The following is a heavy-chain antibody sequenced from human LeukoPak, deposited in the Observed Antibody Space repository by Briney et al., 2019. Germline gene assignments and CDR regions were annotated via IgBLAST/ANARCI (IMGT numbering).Heavy chain of an antibody. J-gene: IGHJ4*02. CDR2: INSDGSTT. V-gene: IGHV3-74*01. CDR3: ARSAVAGTF. CDR1: GFTFRSSW. D-gene: IGHD6-19*01. Sequence: GGSLRLSCAASGFTFRSSWIHWVRQVPGKGLVWVSRINSDGSTTNYADSVKGRFTISRDNAKNTLYLQMNSLRAEDTAVYYCARSAVAGTFWGQGTLVTVSS.